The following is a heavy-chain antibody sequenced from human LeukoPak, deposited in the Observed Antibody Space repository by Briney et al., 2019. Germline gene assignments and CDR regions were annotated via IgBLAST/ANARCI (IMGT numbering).Heavy chain of an antibody. D-gene: IGHD1-1*01. CDR1: GFTFSSYS. CDR2: ISSSSSTI. J-gene: IGHJ4*02. Sequence: GGSLRLSCAASGFTFSSYSMNWVRQAPGKGLEWVSYISSSSSTIYYADSVKGRFTISRDNAKNSLYLQMNSLRAEDTAVYYCARGELHRYNWNDGLDYWGQGTLVTVSS. CDR3: ARGELHRYNWNDGLDY. V-gene: IGHV3-48*04.